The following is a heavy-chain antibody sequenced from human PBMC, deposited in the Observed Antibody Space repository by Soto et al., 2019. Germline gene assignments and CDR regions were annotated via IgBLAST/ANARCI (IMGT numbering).Heavy chain of an antibody. CDR1: GFIFDDYT. Sequence: EVQLVESGGVVVHPGGSLRLSCAASGFIFDDYTMHWIRQAPGKGLEWVSLISWDATTIYYTDSVRGRFTISRDNSKNSLYLQMNSLRIEDTALYYCAKDISANRIAAHDTALDPWGQGTLVTVSS. V-gene: IGHV3-43*01. D-gene: IGHD6-13*01. CDR2: ISWDATTI. J-gene: IGHJ5*02. CDR3: AKDISANRIAAHDTALDP.